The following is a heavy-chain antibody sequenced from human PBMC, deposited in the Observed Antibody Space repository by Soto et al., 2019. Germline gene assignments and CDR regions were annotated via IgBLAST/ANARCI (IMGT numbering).Heavy chain of an antibody. CDR2: IYHSGST. Sequence: SETLSLTCAVSGGSISSSNWWSWVRQPPGKGLEWIGEIYHSGSTNYNPSLKSRVTISVDKSKNQFSLKLSSVTAADTAVYYCARETTYCSGGSCSTYFDYWGQGTLVTVSS. CDR3: ARETTYCSGGSCSTYFDY. D-gene: IGHD2-15*01. V-gene: IGHV4-4*02. CDR1: GGSISSSNW. J-gene: IGHJ4*02.